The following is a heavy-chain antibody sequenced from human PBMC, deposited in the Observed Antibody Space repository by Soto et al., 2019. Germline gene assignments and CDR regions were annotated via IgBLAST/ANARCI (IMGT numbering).Heavy chain of an antibody. V-gene: IGHV1-2*04. J-gene: IGHJ6*03. CDR1: GYTFTGYY. D-gene: IGHD4-17*01. Sequence: GASVKVSCKASGYTFTGYYMHWVRQAPGQGLEWMGWINPNSGGTNYAQKLQGWVTMTRDTSISTAYMELSRLRSDDTAVFYFARGTTVTTDYYYYYYMDVWGKGTTVTVSS. CDR3: ARGTTVTTDYYYYYYMDV. CDR2: INPNSGGT.